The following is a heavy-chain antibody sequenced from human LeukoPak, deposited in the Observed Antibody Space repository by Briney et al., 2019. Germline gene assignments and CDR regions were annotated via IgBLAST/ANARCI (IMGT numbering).Heavy chain of an antibody. Sequence: GGSLRLSCAASGFTFSSFAMSWVRQAPAKGLEWVSYISVSGGRTYYADSVKGRFTISRDNSKNTLYLQMNSLRAEDTAVYYCAKVRGYRYDADGFDIWGQGTLVTVSS. CDR2: ISVSGGRT. J-gene: IGHJ3*02. CDR3: AKVRGYRYDADGFDI. V-gene: IGHV3-23*01. CDR1: GFTFSSFA. D-gene: IGHD5-18*01.